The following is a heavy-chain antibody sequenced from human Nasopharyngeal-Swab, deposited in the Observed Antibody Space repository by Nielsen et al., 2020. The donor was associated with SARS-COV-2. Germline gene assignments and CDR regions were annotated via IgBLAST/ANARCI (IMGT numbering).Heavy chain of an antibody. CDR3: ARALTGTSLFDP. Sequence: WIRQPPGKGLDWIGNIYYTGSTNYNPSLKSRVAISVDTPKNQFSLKLSSVTAADTAVYYCARALTGTSLFDPWGQGTLVTVSS. D-gene: IGHD1-20*01. V-gene: IGHV4-59*01. CDR2: IYYTGST. J-gene: IGHJ5*02.